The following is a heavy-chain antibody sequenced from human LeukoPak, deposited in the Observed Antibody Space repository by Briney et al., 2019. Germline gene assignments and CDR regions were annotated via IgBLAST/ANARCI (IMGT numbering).Heavy chain of an antibody. CDR3: ASHNYYDSSGYDY. CDR2: IILILGIA. CDR1: GGTFSSYA. J-gene: IGHJ4*02. D-gene: IGHD3-22*01. V-gene: IGHV1-69*04. Sequence: ASVKVSCKASGGTFSSYAISWVRQAPGQGLEWMGRIILILGIANYAQKFQGRVTITADKSTSTAYMELSSLRSEDTAVYYCASHNYYDSSGYDYWGQGTLVTVSS.